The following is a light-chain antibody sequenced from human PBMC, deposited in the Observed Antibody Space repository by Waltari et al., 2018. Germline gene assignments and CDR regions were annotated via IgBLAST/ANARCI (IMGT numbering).Light chain of an antibody. Sequence: VLTQSPGTLSLYPGERATLSCRASQSLTKRYVAWYQQKPGQAHRLLIYGASSRAAGIPDRFSGSGSGTDFTLTISRLEPEDFAVYYCQQYGSSVLYTFGQGTKLEIK. CDR1: QSLTKRY. CDR3: QQYGSSVLYT. J-gene: IGKJ2*01. V-gene: IGKV3-20*01. CDR2: GAS.